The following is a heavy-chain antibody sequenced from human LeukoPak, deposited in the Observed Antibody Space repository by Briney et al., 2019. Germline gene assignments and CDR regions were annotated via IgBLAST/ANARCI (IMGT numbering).Heavy chain of an antibody. CDR3: ARDWRDGYNHFDY. CDR1: GYTFTGYY. Sequence: GTSVKVSCKASGYTFTGYYMHWVRQAPGQGLEWMGWINPNSGGTNYAQKFQGRVTMTRDTSISTAYMELSRLRSDDTAVYYCARDWRDGYNHFDYWGQGTLVTVSS. D-gene: IGHD5-24*01. CDR2: INPNSGGT. J-gene: IGHJ4*02. V-gene: IGHV1-2*02.